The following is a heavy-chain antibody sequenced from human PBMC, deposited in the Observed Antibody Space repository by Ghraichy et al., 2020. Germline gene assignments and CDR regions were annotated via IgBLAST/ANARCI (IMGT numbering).Heavy chain of an antibody. CDR2: IYYSGST. D-gene: IGHD3-10*01. CDR1: GGSVSSGSYY. CDR3: AREGALYGSGLNWFDP. V-gene: IGHV4-61*01. J-gene: IGHJ5*02. Sequence: LSLTCTVSGGSVSSGSYYWSWIRQPPGKGLEWIGYIYYSGSTNYNPSLKSRVTISVDTSKNQFSLKLSSVTAADTAVYYCAREGALYGSGLNWFDPWGQGTLVTVSS.